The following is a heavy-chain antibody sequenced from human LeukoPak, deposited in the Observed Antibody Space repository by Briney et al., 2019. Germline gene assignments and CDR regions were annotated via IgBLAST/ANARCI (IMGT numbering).Heavy chain of an antibody. J-gene: IGHJ4*02. Sequence: GGSLRLSCAASGFTFSNYAMSWVRQAPGRGLEWVSAISGDADSTYYADSVKGRFTISRDNSKSTLYLQMNSLRAEDTAVYYCAKEAGDYGQYWGQGTLVTVSS. CDR2: ISGDADST. V-gene: IGHV3-23*01. CDR1: GFTFSNYA. D-gene: IGHD4-17*01. CDR3: AKEAGDYGQY.